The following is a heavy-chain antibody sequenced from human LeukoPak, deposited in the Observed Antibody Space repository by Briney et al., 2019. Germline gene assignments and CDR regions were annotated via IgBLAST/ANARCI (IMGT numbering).Heavy chain of an antibody. Sequence: PGGSLRLSCVAPGFTFKNCAMSWVRQAPGKGLEWVSGINYSGGHKYYADSVKGRFTISRDSSKNTLSLQMNSLTTEDTAVYYCAKDDSMTLDHFDCWGQGALDTVSS. CDR2: INYSGGHK. CDR1: GFTFKNCA. D-gene: IGHD4-11*01. CDR3: AKDDSMTLDHFDC. J-gene: IGHJ4*02. V-gene: IGHV3-23*01.